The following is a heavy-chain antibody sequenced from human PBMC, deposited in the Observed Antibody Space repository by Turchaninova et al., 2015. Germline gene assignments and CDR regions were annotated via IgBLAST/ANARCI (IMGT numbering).Heavy chain of an antibody. CDR1: GFTFSASA. Sequence: EVQLVESGGGLVQPGGSLKLSGAASGFTFSASALHWVRTASGKGRGWVGGFGTKPSIYATSYAGSLKGRFTISREDSKNTAYLQINSLKTEDTAVYYCTRLDQSVVVSSDAFDIWGQGTMVTVSS. D-gene: IGHD2-15*01. V-gene: IGHV3-73*02. CDR3: TRLDQSVVVSSDAFDI. J-gene: IGHJ3*02. CDR2: FGTKPSIYAT.